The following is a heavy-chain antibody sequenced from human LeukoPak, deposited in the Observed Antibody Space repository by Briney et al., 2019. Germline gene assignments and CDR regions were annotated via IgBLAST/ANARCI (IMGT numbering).Heavy chain of an antibody. Sequence: PGGSLRLSCAASGFTFSSYSMNWVRQAPGKGLEWVSSISSSSSFIYYADSVKGRFTISRDNAKNSLYLQMNSLRAEDTAVYYCARGSMNYAVFDYWGQGTLVTVSS. D-gene: IGHD1-7*01. V-gene: IGHV3-21*01. CDR2: ISSSSSFI. CDR1: GFTFSSYS. CDR3: ARGSMNYAVFDY. J-gene: IGHJ4*02.